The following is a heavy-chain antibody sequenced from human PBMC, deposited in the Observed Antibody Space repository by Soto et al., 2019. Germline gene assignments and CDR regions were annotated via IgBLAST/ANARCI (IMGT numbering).Heavy chain of an antibody. J-gene: IGHJ6*02. V-gene: IGHV4-4*07. CDR2: IYSSGST. Sequence: PSETLSLTCTVSGGSRSSYFWSWSRQPAGKGLEWIERIYSSGSTDYNPSLKSRVTMSIDTPKNQFSLNLSSVTAADTAVYFCARVKTVDYYGMGVWGQGTTVTVSS. CDR3: ARVKTVDYYGMGV. CDR1: GGSRSSYF.